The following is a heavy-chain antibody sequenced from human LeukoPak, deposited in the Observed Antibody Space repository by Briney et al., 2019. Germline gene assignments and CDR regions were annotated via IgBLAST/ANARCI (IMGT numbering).Heavy chain of an antibody. J-gene: IGHJ4*02. D-gene: IGHD2-2*01. CDR2: ISGSGGST. Sequence: GGTLRLSCAASGFTFSSYGMSWVRQAPGKGLEWVSAISGSGGSTYYADSVKGRFTISRDNSKNTLYVQMNSLRAEDTAVYYCAKDRGYCSSTSCYYFDYWGQGTLVTVSS. V-gene: IGHV3-23*01. CDR3: AKDRGYCSSTSCYYFDY. CDR1: GFTFSSYG.